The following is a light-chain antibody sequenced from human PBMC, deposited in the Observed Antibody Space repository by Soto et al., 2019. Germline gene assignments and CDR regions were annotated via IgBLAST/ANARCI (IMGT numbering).Light chain of an antibody. CDR1: SAHSTYA. V-gene: IGLV4-69*02. CDR3: QTWGAGIQV. CDR2: LNSDGSH. Sequence: QLVLTQSPSASASLGASVKLTCALDSAHSTYAIAWHQQQPEKGPRYLMKLNSDGSHSKGDGIPDRFSGSSSGAERYLIISSLQSEDEADYYCQTWGAGIQVFGGGTKVTVL. J-gene: IGLJ2*01.